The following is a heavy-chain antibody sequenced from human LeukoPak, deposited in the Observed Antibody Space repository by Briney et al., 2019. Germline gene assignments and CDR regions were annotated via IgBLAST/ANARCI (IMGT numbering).Heavy chain of an antibody. CDR3: TRDTYSSSP. D-gene: IGHD6-6*01. Sequence: GGSLRLSCTASGFTFGDYAMSWVRQAPGKGLEWVGFIRSKAYGGTTEYAASVKGRFTISRDDSKSIAYLQMNSLKTEDTAVYYCTRDTYSSSPWGQGTLVTVSS. CDR1: GFTFGDYA. CDR2: IRSKAYGGTT. J-gene: IGHJ5*02. V-gene: IGHV3-49*04.